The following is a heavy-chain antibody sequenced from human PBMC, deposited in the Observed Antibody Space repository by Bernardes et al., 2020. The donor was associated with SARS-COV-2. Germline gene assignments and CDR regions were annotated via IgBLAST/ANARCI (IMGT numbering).Heavy chain of an antibody. CDR3: TRVPPYSNSWWDTFDI. Sequence: GGPLRLSCAGSGFTFSDSSIHWVRQASGKGLEWVGRITNKEDNYATVYGASVKGRFTISRDDSKYTSYLQMNSLKTDETALYYCTRVPPYSNSWWDTFDIWGPGKMVTVSS. CDR2: ITNKEDNYAT. J-gene: IGHJ3*02. V-gene: IGHV3-73*01. D-gene: IGHD6-13*01. CDR1: GFTFSDSS.